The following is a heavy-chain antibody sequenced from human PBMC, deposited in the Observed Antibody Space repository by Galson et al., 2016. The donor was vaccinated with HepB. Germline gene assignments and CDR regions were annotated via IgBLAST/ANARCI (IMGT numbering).Heavy chain of an antibody. CDR2: ISYDGNNK. V-gene: IGHV3-30*03. Sequence: SLRLSCAASGFTFNNYAMNWVRQAPGKGLEWVAVISYDGNNKYYADSVKGRFTISRDSSQNTLYLQMNSLGTEDTAVYFCARKSMAGPRSYFDYWGQGTLVTVSS. J-gene: IGHJ4*02. CDR1: GFTFNNYA. D-gene: IGHD6-19*01. CDR3: ARKSMAGPRSYFDY.